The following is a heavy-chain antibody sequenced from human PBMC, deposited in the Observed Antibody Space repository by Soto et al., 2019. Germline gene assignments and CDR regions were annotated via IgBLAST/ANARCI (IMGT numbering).Heavy chain of an antibody. CDR2: ISGTSSYI. CDR1: GFTFTSYA. V-gene: IGHV3-21*01. CDR3: ARDALDFGDYDYAFDI. J-gene: IGHJ3*02. D-gene: IGHD4-17*01. Sequence: GGSLRLSFAASGFTFTSYAVNWVRQAPGKGLEWVSSISGTSSYIYYADSVKCRFTISRHNAKTLMYLQTHSLIAEDTALNYCARDALDFGDYDYAFDIWGQGTMVTVSS.